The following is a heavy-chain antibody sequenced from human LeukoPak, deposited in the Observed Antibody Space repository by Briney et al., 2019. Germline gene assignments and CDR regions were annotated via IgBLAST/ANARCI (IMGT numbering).Heavy chain of an antibody. CDR3: ARDRSPSARYFNY. D-gene: IGHD2-15*01. V-gene: IGHV1-46*01. Sequence: ASVKVSCKTSRYTFTSCYMNWVRQAPGQGLEWMGMINPSGGSTSYAQKFQGRVTMTRDTSTSTVYMELNSLTSEDTALYYCARDRSPSARYFNYWGQGTLVTVSS. CDR2: INPSGGST. CDR1: RYTFTSCY. J-gene: IGHJ4*02.